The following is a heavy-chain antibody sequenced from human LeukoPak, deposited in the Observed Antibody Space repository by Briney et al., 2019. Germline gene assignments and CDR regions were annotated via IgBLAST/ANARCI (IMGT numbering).Heavy chain of an antibody. J-gene: IGHJ4*02. Sequence: GGSLRLSCAASGFTVSSNYMSWVRQAPGKGLEWVSVIYSGGSTYYADSVKGRFTISRDNSKNTLYLQMNSLRAEDTAVYYCARSFRPLTLYYYDSSGYYNDYWGQGTLVTVSS. CDR1: GFTVSSNY. CDR3: ARSFRPLTLYYYDSSGYYNDY. V-gene: IGHV3-53*01. D-gene: IGHD3-22*01. CDR2: IYSGGST.